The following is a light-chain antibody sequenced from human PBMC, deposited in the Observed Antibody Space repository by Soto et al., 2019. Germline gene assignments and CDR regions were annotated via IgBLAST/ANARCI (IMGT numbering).Light chain of an antibody. CDR2: DVN. Sequence: QSALTQPASVSGSPGQSITISCTGTSSDVGGYTYVSWYQQHPGEAPKLMINDVNNRPSGVSNRFSASKSGNTASLTISGLQAEDEADYFCSSYTSSSTPVIFGGGTKLTVL. CDR3: SSYTSSSTPVI. J-gene: IGLJ2*01. CDR1: SSDVGGYTY. V-gene: IGLV2-14*01.